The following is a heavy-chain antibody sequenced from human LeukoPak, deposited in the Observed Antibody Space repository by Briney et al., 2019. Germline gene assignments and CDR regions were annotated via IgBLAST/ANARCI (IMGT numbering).Heavy chain of an antibody. J-gene: IGHJ4*02. D-gene: IGHD3-22*01. CDR3: ATLTPYYYDSSGYYYFDY. CDR1: GYTLTELS. CDR2: FDPEDGGT. Sequence: ASVKVSCKVSGYTLTELSMHWVRQAPGKGLEWMGGFDPEDGGTIYAQKFQSRVTMTEDTSTDTAYMELSSLRSEDTAVYYCATLTPYYYDSSGYYYFDYWGQGTLVTVSS. V-gene: IGHV1-24*01.